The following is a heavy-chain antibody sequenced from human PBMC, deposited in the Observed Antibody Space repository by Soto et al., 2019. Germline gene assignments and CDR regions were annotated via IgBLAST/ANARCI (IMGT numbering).Heavy chain of an antibody. J-gene: IGHJ6*02. CDR1: GDSVSISSAR. CDR3: ARVGMATILGADYYYCMDV. CDR2: TYYRSKWYT. Sequence: SQSLSLTCAISGDSVSISSARWIWIRQSPSRGLEWLGRTYYRSKWYTDYAVSVKSRITINPGTSKNQFSLQLNSVTAEDTAVYYCARVGMATILGADYYYCMDVWGQGTTVTVSS. D-gene: IGHD3-3*01. V-gene: IGHV6-1*01.